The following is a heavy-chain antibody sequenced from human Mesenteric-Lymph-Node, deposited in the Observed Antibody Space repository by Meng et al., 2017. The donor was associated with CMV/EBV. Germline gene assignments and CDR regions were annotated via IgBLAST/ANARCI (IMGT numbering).Heavy chain of an antibody. Sequence: GESLKISCAASGFTFSGYWMHWVRQAPGKGLVWVSRINSDGSSTSYADSVKGRFTISRDNAKNTLYLQMNSLRAEDTAVYYCARDRRHTYDFWSGYHEPFDYWGQGTLVTVSS. J-gene: IGHJ4*02. CDR3: ARDRRHTYDFWSGYHEPFDY. D-gene: IGHD3-3*01. CDR2: INSDGSST. V-gene: IGHV3-74*01. CDR1: GFTFSGYW.